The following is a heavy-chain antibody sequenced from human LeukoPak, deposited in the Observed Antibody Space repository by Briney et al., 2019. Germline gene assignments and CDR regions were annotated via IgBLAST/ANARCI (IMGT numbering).Heavy chain of an antibody. D-gene: IGHD3-16*01. J-gene: IGHJ5*02. CDR1: GGSFSGYY. Sequence: PSETLSLTCAVYGGSFSGYYWSWIRQPPGKGLEWIGEINHSGSTNYNPSLKSRVTISVDTSKNQFSLKLSSVTAADTAVYYCARDVDYFDPWGQGTLVTVSS. V-gene: IGHV4-34*01. CDR2: INHSGST. CDR3: ARDVDYFDP.